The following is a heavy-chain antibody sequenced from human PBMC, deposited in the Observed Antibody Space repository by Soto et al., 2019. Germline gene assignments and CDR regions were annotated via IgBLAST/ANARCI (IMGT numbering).Heavy chain of an antibody. D-gene: IGHD3-10*01. V-gene: IGHV1-18*01. CDR3: ATAGLLWFGEAVDY. J-gene: IGHJ4*02. CDR1: GYTLTSYG. CDR2: MSGYNGNT. Sequence: QVQLVQSGAEVKKPGASGKVSCKASGYTLTSYGISWVRQSPGQGPEWMGWMSGYNGNTNYAQKLQGRVSMTTDTSTSTAYMELRSMRSDDTAVYYCATAGLLWFGEAVDYWGQGTLVTVSS.